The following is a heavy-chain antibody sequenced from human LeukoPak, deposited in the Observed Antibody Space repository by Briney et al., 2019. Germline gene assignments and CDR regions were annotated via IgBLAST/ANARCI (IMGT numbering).Heavy chain of an antibody. V-gene: IGHV3-30*18. D-gene: IGHD4-17*01. Sequence: PGGSLRLSCAASGFTFSSYGMHWVRQAPGKGLEWVAVISYDGSNKYYADSVKGRFTISRDNSKNTLYLQMNSLRAEDTAVYYCAKDGLATVNLYFQHWGQGTLATVSS. J-gene: IGHJ1*01. CDR1: GFTFSSYG. CDR3: AKDGLATVNLYFQH. CDR2: ISYDGSNK.